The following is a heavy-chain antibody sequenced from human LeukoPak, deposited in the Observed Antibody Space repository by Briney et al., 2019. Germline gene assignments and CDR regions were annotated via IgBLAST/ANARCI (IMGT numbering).Heavy chain of an antibody. CDR3: ARDREEWLSWFDP. D-gene: IGHD3-3*01. CDR1: GFTFDDYG. CDR2: INWNGGST. Sequence: GGSLRLSCAASGFTFDDYGMSWVRQAPGKGLEWVSGINWNGGSTGYADSVEGRFTISRDNAKNSLYLQVNSLRAEDTALYHCARDREEWLSWFDPWGQGTLVTVSS. V-gene: IGHV3-20*01. J-gene: IGHJ5*02.